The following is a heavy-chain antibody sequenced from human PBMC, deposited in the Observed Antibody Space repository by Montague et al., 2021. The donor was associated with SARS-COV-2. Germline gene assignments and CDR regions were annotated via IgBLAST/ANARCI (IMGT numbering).Heavy chain of an antibody. Sequence: SETLSLTCTVSGGSISSPDYYWVWIRPSPGQGLVWIGSISYTTRTYYNPSLRSRVSFSMYTSKNHFSLSLISVTVADTAVYFCARQLPSYCATNKCYPYYLDGWGQGALVTVSS. CDR3: ARQLPSYCATNKCYPYYLDG. J-gene: IGHJ4*02. CDR2: ISYTTRT. CDR1: GGSISSPDYY. V-gene: IGHV4-39*01. D-gene: IGHD2-8*01.